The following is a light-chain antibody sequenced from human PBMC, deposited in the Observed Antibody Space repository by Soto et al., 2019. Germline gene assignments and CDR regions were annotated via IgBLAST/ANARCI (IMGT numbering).Light chain of an antibody. CDR3: QSYDSSLSGSWV. Sequence: VLTQPPSVSGAPGQRVTISCTGSSSNIGAGYDVHWYQQLPGTAPKLLIYGNSNRPSGVPDRFSGSKSGTSASLAITGLQAEDEADYYCQSYDSSLSGSWVFGTGTKVTVL. J-gene: IGLJ1*01. CDR2: GNS. CDR1: SSNIGAGYD. V-gene: IGLV1-40*01.